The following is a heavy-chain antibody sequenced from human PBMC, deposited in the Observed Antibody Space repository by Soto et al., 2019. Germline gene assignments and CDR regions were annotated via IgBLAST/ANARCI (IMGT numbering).Heavy chain of an antibody. CDR1: GGTFSSYA. CDR2: IIPIFGTA. CDR3: AKTVFTMIVDHDDFDI. V-gene: IGHV1-69*06. Sequence: SVKVSCKASGGTFSSYAISWVRQAPGQGLEWMGGIIPIFGTANYAQKFQGRVTITADKSTSTAYMELSSLRSEDTAVYYCAKTVFTMIVDHDDFDIWGQGTMVTVS. J-gene: IGHJ3*02. D-gene: IGHD3-22*01.